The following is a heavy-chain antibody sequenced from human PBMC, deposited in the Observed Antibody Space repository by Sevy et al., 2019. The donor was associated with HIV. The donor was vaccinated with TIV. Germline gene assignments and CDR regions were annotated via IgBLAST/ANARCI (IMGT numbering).Heavy chain of an antibody. CDR1: GLTFSNDN. V-gene: IGHV3-21*01. CDR2: ISSESGYI. Sequence: GGSLRLSCAASGLTFSNDNMNWVRQAPGKGLEWVSFISSESGYIYYADSVKGRFSISRDNAKNSLYLQMNSLRAEDTAVYYCARAKGGSPSWTPIDYWGQGTLVTVSS. CDR3: ARAKGGSPSWTPIDY. D-gene: IGHD2-15*01. J-gene: IGHJ4*02.